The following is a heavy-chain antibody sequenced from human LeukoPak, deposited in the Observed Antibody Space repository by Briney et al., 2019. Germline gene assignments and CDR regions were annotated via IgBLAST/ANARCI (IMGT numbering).Heavy chain of an antibody. CDR2: ISSSGSTI. J-gene: IGHJ6*04. D-gene: IGHD3-10*02. Sequence: GGSLRLSCVASGFTFGSHWMHWVRQAPGKGLEWVSYISSSGSTIYYADSVKGRFTISRDNAKNSLYLQMNSLRAEDTAVYYCAELGITMIGGVWGKGTTVTISS. CDR3: AELGITMIGGV. V-gene: IGHV3-48*04. CDR1: GFTFGSHW.